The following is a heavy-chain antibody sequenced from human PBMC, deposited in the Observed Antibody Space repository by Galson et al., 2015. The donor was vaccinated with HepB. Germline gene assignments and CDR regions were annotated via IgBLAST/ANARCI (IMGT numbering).Heavy chain of an antibody. V-gene: IGHV1-69*04. CDR3: AREALRAVAAGFYY. CDR2: IIPILGIA. J-gene: IGHJ4*02. D-gene: IGHD6-19*01. CDR1: GGTFSSYA. Sequence: SVKVSCKASGGTFSSYAISWVRQAPGQGLEWMGRIIPILGIANYAQKFQGRVTITADKSTSTAYMELSSLRSEDTAVYYCAREALRAVAAGFYYWGQGTLVTVSS.